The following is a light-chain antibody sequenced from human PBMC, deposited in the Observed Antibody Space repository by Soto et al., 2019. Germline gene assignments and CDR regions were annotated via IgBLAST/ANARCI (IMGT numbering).Light chain of an antibody. CDR1: SSDVGGYKY. Sequence: QAVVTQPASVSGSPGQSITISCTGTSSDVGGYKYVSWYQQHPGKAPKLMIYDIRNRPSGVSNRFSDSKSGNTASLTISGLQAEDEADYYCSSYTSSSTRVFGTGTKLTVL. CDR2: DIR. V-gene: IGLV2-14*03. J-gene: IGLJ1*01. CDR3: SSYTSSSTRV.